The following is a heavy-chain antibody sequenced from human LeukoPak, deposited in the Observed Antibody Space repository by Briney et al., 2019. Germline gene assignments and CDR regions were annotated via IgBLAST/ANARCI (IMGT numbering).Heavy chain of an antibody. J-gene: IGHJ4*02. CDR3: AKRGDCSGTCTYDY. CDR1: GFTFSNYA. V-gene: IGHV3-23*01. D-gene: IGHD2-2*01. Sequence: SGGSLRLSCAASGFTFSNYAIHWVRQAPGKGLEWVSIVGGRGVKTCYADSVKGRFTISRDKSKNTVYLQMNSLRAEDTAVYYCAKRGDCSGTCTYDYWGQGTLVTVSS. CDR2: VGGRGVKT.